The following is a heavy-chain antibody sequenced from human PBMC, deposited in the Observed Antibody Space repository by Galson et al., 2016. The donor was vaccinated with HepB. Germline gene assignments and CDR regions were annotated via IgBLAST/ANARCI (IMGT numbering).Heavy chain of an antibody. Sequence: SLRLSCAGSGFTFDTYPLHWVRQAPGKGLEWIAIVWHDGSKQYYADSVKGRFNISRDNSENILNLQMNSVRVDDTAVYYCVRGDKVARGLFLYWGQGSPVIVSS. V-gene: IGHV3-33*01. CDR3: VRGDKVARGLFLY. D-gene: IGHD5-12*01. CDR1: GFTFDTYP. J-gene: IGHJ4*02. CDR2: VWHDGSKQ.